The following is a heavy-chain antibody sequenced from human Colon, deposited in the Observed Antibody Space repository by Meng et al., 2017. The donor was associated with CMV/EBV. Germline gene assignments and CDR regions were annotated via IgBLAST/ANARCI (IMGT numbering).Heavy chain of an antibody. Sequence: GGSLRLSCTASGFIFNNYGIHWVRQAPGKGLEWVAVIWYDGTADYYADSVKGRFTVSRDNSRNTIYLEMNSLRAEDTGVYYCGRYANSQYGMDVWGQGTTVTVSS. V-gene: IGHV3-33*01. J-gene: IGHJ6*02. CDR1: GFIFNNYG. D-gene: IGHD2-21*01. CDR3: GRYANSQYGMDV. CDR2: IWYDGTAD.